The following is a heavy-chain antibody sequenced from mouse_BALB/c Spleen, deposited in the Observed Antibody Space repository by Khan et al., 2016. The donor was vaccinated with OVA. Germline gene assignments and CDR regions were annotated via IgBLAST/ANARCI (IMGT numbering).Heavy chain of an antibody. Sequence: QVQLQQPGAELVKPGASVKLSCKASGYTFTNFYMYWVRQRPGQGLEWIGQINPTNGGTNFNEKFKTKATLTVDKSSSTAYMQLSSLTSEDSAVYYGTRSPLYYGNSNQAWFADWGQVTLVTVSA. CDR1: GYTFTNFY. CDR2: INPTNGGT. CDR3: TRSPLYYGNSNQAWFAD. J-gene: IGHJ3*01. V-gene: IGHV1S81*02. D-gene: IGHD2-1*01.